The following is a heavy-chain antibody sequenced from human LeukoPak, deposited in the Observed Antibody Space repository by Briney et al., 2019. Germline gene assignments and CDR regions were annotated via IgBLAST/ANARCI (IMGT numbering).Heavy chain of an antibody. CDR3: ANGRAAAGPPADY. V-gene: IGHV3-9*01. Sequence: GGSLRLSCAASGFTFDDYAMHWVRQAPGKGLEWASGISWNSGSIGYADSVKGRFTISRGNAKNSLYLQMNSLRAEDTALYYCANGRAAAGPPADYWGQGTLVTVSS. CDR2: ISWNSGSI. D-gene: IGHD6-13*01. CDR1: GFTFDDYA. J-gene: IGHJ4*02.